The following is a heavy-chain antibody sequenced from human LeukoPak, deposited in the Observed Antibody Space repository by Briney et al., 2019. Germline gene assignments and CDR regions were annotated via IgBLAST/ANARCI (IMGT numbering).Heavy chain of an antibody. D-gene: IGHD6-19*01. CDR1: GYRFTSYW. Sequence: GASLQISCTGSGYRFTSYWIGWVRQMPGKGLEWMGIIYVGDSGTRYSPSFQGQVTISADKSISTAYLQWSSLKASDTAMYYCARRSERAVAAYAFDIWGQGTMVTVSS. V-gene: IGHV5-51*01. CDR2: IYVGDSGT. CDR3: ARRSERAVAAYAFDI. J-gene: IGHJ3*02.